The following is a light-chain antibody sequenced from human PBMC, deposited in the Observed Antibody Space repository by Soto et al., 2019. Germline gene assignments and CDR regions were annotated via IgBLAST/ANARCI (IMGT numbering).Light chain of an antibody. CDR1: SDDVGGYNF. Sequence: QSALTQPASVSGSPGQSITMSCTGTSDDVGGYNFVSWYQQHPGEVPKLIIYQVSNRPSGISNRFSGSKSGNTASLTISGLQPEDEADYYCSSNRGSTSYVFGTGTKLTVL. CDR3: SSNRGSTSYV. V-gene: IGLV2-14*01. J-gene: IGLJ1*01. CDR2: QVS.